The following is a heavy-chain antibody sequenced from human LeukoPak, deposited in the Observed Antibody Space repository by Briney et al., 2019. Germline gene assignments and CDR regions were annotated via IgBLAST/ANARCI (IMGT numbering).Heavy chain of an antibody. CDR3: ARHRYDYDSSGYFDY. D-gene: IGHD3-22*01. J-gene: IGHJ4*02. CDR1: GGSISSSSYY. Sequence: SETLSLTCTVSGGSISSSSYYWGWIRQPPGKGLEWIGSIYYSGSTYYNPSLKSRVTISVDTSKNQFSLKLNSVTAADTAVYYCARHRYDYDSSGYFDYWGQGTQVTVSS. V-gene: IGHV4-39*01. CDR2: IYYSGST.